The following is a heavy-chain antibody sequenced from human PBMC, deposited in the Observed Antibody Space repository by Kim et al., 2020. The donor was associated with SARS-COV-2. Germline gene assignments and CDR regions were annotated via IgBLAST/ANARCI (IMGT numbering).Heavy chain of an antibody. CDR1: GDSVSSNSAA. J-gene: IGHJ6*02. CDR3: ARDRYSSSSHYYYGMDV. CDR2: TYYRSKWYN. Sequence: SQTLSLTCAISGDSVSSNSAAWNWIRQSPSRGLEWLGRTYYRSKWYNDYAVSVKSRITINPDTSKNQFSLQLNSVTPEDTAVYYCARDRYSSSSHYYYGMDVWGQGTTVTVSS. D-gene: IGHD6-6*01. V-gene: IGHV6-1*01.